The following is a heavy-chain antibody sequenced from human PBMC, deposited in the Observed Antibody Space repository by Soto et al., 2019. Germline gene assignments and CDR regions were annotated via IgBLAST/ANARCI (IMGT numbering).Heavy chain of an antibody. CDR3: ASGIQLWLRRINNGYAG. V-gene: IGHV1-69*12. CDR1: GGTFSTYA. CDR2: IIPMFGTA. J-gene: IGHJ4*02. D-gene: IGHD5-18*01. Sequence: QVQLVQSGAEVKKPESSVKVSCKAPGGTFSTYAISWVRQAPGQGLEWMGGIIPMFGTANYAQRFQDRVTVTAGDPTNTVYMELSSLRSEDTAVYCCASGIQLWLRRINNGYAGWGQGTLVTVSS.